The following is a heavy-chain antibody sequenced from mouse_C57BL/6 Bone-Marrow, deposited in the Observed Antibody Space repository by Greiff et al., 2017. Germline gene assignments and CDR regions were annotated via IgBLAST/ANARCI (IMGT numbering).Heavy chain of an antibody. CDR3: ARARYYYGSSPYAMDY. CDR1: GYTFTSSG. Sequence: QVQLKESGAELARPGASVKLSCKASGYTFTSSGISWVKQRTGQGLEWIGEIYPRSGNTYYNEKFKGKATLTADKSSSTAYMELRSLTSEDSAVYFCARARYYYGSSPYAMDYWGRGTSVTVSS. J-gene: IGHJ4*01. CDR2: IYPRSGNT. V-gene: IGHV1-81*01. D-gene: IGHD1-1*01.